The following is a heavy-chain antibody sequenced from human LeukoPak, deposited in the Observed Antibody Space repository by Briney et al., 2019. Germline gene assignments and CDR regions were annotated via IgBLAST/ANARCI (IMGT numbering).Heavy chain of an antibody. CDR2: IYYSGST. CDR1: GGSISSSSYY. D-gene: IGHD6-19*01. Sequence: PSETLSLTCTVSGGSISSSSYYWGWIRQPPGKGLEWIGSIYYSGSTYYNPSLKSRVTISVDTSKNQFSLKLSSVTAADTAVYYCARDTGIAVAGRFDPWGQGTLVTVS. J-gene: IGHJ5*02. V-gene: IGHV4-39*02. CDR3: ARDTGIAVAGRFDP.